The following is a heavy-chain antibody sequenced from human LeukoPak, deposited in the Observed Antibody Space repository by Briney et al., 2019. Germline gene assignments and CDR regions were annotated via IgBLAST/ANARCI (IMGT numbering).Heavy chain of an antibody. J-gene: IGHJ4*02. D-gene: IGHD6-13*01. CDR3: ARDKTIAAAGVFDY. V-gene: IGHV3-30*04. Sequence: GGSLRLSCAASGFTFSSYAMHWVRQAPGKGLEWVAVISYDGSNKYYADSVKGRFTISRDNSKNTLYLQMNSLRAEDTAVYYCARDKTIAAAGVFDYWGQGTLVTVSS. CDR1: GFTFSSYA. CDR2: ISYDGSNK.